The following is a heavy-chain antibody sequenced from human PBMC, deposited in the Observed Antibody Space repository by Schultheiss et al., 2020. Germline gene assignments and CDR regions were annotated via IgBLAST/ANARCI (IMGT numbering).Heavy chain of an antibody. D-gene: IGHD2-2*01. J-gene: IGHJ5*02. CDR2: INHSGST. Sequence: SETLSLTCTVSGYSISSGYYWGWIRQPPGKGLEWIGEINHSGSTNYNPSLKSRVTISVDTSKNQFSLKLSSVTAADTAVYYCARGRPQFCSTSCRWFDPWGQGTLVTVAS. CDR3: ARGRPQFCSTSCRWFDP. V-gene: IGHV4-38-2*02. CDR1: GYSISSGYY.